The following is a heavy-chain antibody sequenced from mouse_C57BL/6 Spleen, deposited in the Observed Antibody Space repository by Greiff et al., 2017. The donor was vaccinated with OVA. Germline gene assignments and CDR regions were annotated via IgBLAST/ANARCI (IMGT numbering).Heavy chain of an antibody. V-gene: IGHV1-26*01. Sequence: EVKLQQSGPELVKPGASVKISCKASGYTFTDYYMNWVKQSHGKSLEWIGDINPNNGGTSYNQKFKGKATLTVDKSSSTAYMELRSLTSEDSAVYYCAGSSVAWFAYWGQGTLVTVSA. CDR3: AGSSVAWFAY. J-gene: IGHJ3*01. D-gene: IGHD1-1*01. CDR1: GYTFTDYY. CDR2: INPNNGGT.